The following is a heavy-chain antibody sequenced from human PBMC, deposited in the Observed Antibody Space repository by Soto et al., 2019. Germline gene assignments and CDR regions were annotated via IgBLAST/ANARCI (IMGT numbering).Heavy chain of an antibody. CDR1: GDSVSSNTAS. J-gene: IGHJ5*02. Sequence: QTLSLTCAISGDSVSSNTASWNWIRQSPSRGLEWLGRTYFRSKWYNDYAVSVKSRIIINPDTSNNQFSLQLNPVTPEDTAVYFCAKGDNLGPKTGYAFDPWGQGIMVTVSS. CDR2: TYFRSKWYN. V-gene: IGHV6-1*01. D-gene: IGHD5-12*01. CDR3: AKGDNLGPKTGYAFDP.